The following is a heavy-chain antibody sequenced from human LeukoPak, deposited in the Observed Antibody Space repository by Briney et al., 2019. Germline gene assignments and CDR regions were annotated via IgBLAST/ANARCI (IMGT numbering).Heavy chain of an antibody. Sequence: GGSLRLSCAASGFTFSSHAISWVRQAPGKGLEWVSAISGSGGGTWYADSVKGRFTISRDNSKNTLYLQMNSLRAEDTAVYYCARDGEGLRYYDFWSGSARNYFDYWGQGTLVTVSS. CDR2: ISGSGGGT. D-gene: IGHD3-3*01. CDR1: GFTFSSHA. CDR3: ARDGEGLRYYDFWSGSARNYFDY. V-gene: IGHV3-23*01. J-gene: IGHJ4*02.